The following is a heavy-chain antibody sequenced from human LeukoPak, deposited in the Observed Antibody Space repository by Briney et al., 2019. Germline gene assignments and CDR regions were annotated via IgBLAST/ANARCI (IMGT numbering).Heavy chain of an antibody. Sequence: TGGSLRLSCAASGFTFDDYGMSWVRQAPGKGLEWVSGINWNGGSTGYADSVKGRFTISRDNAKNSLYLQMNSLRAEDTALYHCARAGTMVRGVIISSWFDPWGQGTLVTVSS. CDR1: GFTFDDYG. V-gene: IGHV3-20*01. CDR3: ARAGTMVRGVIISSWFDP. CDR2: INWNGGST. J-gene: IGHJ5*02. D-gene: IGHD3-10*01.